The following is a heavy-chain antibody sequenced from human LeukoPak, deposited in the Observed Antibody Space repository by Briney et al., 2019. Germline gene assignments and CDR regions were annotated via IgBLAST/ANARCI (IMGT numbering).Heavy chain of an antibody. V-gene: IGHV3-23*01. CDR1: RFTFSSYA. J-gene: IGHJ4*02. CDR3: AKAPRGHYYDSSGYYFDY. Sequence: GGSLRLSCAASRFTFSSYAMSWVRQAPGKGLEWVSAISGGGGSTYYADSVKGRFTISRDNSKDTLYLQMNSLRAEDTAVYYCAKAPRGHYYDSSGYYFDYWGQGTLVTVSS. CDR2: ISGGGGST. D-gene: IGHD3-22*01.